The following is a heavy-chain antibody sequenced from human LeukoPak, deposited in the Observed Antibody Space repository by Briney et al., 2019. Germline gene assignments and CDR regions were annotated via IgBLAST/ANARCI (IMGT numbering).Heavy chain of an antibody. CDR3: TSLLGYCTNDVCYNY. Sequence: GSLRLSCAASGFTFSGSAMHWVRQASGKGLEWVGRIRSEPNSYATAYAASVKGRFTIPRDDSKNTAYLQMNSLITEDTAVYYCTSLLGYCTNDVCYNYWGQGTLVTVSS. J-gene: IGHJ4*02. CDR2: IRSEPNSYAT. CDR1: GFTFSGSA. D-gene: IGHD2-8*01. V-gene: IGHV3-73*01.